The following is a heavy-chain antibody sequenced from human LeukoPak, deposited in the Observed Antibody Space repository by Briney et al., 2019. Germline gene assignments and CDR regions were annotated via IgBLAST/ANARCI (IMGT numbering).Heavy chain of an antibody. CDR1: GFTFTNSW. CDR2: IRSDASYR. D-gene: IGHD5-18*01. V-gene: IGHV3-7*01. Sequence: GGSLRLSCTASGFTFTNSWMSWVRLAPGKGLEWVATIRSDASYRHYADSVRGQFTISRDNAKSSLYLEMNTLRVDDTAVYYCADLGYSDCGQGTLVTVSS. J-gene: IGHJ4*02. CDR3: ADLGYSD.